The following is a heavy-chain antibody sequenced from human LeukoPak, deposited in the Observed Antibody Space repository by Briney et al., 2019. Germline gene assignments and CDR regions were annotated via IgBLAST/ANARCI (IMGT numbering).Heavy chain of an antibody. CDR1: GFTFSSYA. D-gene: IGHD2-15*01. CDR2: ISYDGSNK. V-gene: IGHV3-30*04. CDR3: ARVTPSSGGSGDMYYHYGMDV. Sequence: GGSLRLSCAASGFTFSSYAMHWVRQAPGKGLGWVAVISYDGSNKYYADSVKGRFTISRDNSKNTLYLQMNSLRAEDTAVYYCARVTPSSGGSGDMYYHYGMDVWGQGTTVTVSS. J-gene: IGHJ6*02.